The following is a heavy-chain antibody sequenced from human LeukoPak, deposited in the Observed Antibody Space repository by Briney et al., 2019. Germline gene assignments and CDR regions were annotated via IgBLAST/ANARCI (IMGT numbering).Heavy chain of an antibody. CDR2: ISSSGSTR. CDR1: GFTFRDFA. CDR3: ARDDLPWGYFDY. Sequence: GGSLRLSCTTSGFTFRDFAMNWVRQAPGKGLEWVSYISSSGSTRYYADSVKGRFTISRDNAKNSLYLQMNSLRAEDTAIYYCARDDLPWGYFDYWGQGTLVTVSS. V-gene: IGHV3-48*03. D-gene: IGHD3/OR15-3a*01. J-gene: IGHJ4*02.